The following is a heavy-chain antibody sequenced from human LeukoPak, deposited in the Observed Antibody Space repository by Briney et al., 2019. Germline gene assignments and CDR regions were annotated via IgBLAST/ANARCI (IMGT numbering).Heavy chain of an antibody. CDR1: RFTFSSYV. J-gene: IGHJ6*02. Sequence: GGSLRLSCAASRFTFSSYVMSWVRQAPGKGLECVSAISGSGRSTYYADSVKGRFTISRDNSKNTLYLQMNSPRAEDTAVYYCARASGTIRVWPQPFGDGMDVWGQGTTVTVSS. CDR2: ISGSGRST. D-gene: IGHD3-10*01. CDR3: ARASGTIRVWPQPFGDGMDV. V-gene: IGHV3-23*01.